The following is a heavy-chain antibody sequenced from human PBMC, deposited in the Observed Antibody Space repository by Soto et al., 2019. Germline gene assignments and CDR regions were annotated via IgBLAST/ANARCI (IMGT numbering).Heavy chain of an antibody. CDR3: ARTTVTASYYYMDV. CDR2: ISSYNGNT. D-gene: IGHD4-17*01. CDR1: GYAYTNYG. Sequence: SSVKVSCKASGYAYTNYGLTWVRQPPGQGLEWLGWISSYNGNTKYAQKVQGSLTMTTDTSTSTANMELTSLRSDDTALYYCARTTVTASYYYMDVCGKASTVTAS. J-gene: IGHJ6*03. V-gene: IGHV1-18*01.